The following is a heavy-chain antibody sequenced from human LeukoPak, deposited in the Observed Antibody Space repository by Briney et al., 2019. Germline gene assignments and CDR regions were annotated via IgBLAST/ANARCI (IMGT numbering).Heavy chain of an antibody. D-gene: IGHD2-15*01. CDR3: AKNGDRGAYCTGGTCYPYFYYYMDV. V-gene: IGHV3-74*01. J-gene: IGHJ6*03. CDR2: INSDGRST. Sequence: SGGSLRLSCAASGFTFSSYWMHWVRQAPGKGLVGVSRINSDGRSTNYADSVKGRFTISRDNAKNTLYLQMNSLRAEDTAIYYCAKNGDRGAYCTGGTCYPYFYYYMDVWGKGTTVTI. CDR1: GFTFSSYW.